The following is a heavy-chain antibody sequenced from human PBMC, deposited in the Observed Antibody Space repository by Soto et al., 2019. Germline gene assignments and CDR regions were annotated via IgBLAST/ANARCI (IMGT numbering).Heavy chain of an antibody. Sequence: GGSLSLSCAASGFTFSSYEMHWVRQAPGKGLEWVSYISSSGSTIYYADSVKGRFTISRDNAKNSLYLQMNSLRAEDTAVYYCARSDWVYYFDYWGQGTLVTVSS. D-gene: IGHD3-9*01. CDR3: ARSDWVYYFDY. J-gene: IGHJ4*02. V-gene: IGHV3-48*03. CDR1: GFTFSSYE. CDR2: ISSSGSTI.